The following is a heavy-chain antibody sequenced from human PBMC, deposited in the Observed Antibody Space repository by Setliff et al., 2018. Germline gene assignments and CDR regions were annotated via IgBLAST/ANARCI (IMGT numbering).Heavy chain of an antibody. V-gene: IGHV4-38-2*01. Sequence: PSETLSLTCAASGYSISSGYYWGWIRQPPGKGLEWIGSIYHSGSTYYNTSLKSRVTLSVDTSKNQFSLKLSSVTAADTAVYYCARHVYGSGSYYNWFDPWGQGTLVTVSS. CDR3: ARHVYGSGSYYNWFDP. J-gene: IGHJ5*02. CDR2: IYHSGST. D-gene: IGHD3-10*01. CDR1: GYSISSGYY.